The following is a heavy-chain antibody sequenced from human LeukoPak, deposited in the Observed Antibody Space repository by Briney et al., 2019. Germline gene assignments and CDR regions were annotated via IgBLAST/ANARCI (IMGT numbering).Heavy chain of an antibody. CDR3: ARSAMPDAFDI. V-gene: IGHV3-21*01. D-gene: IGHD2-2*01. CDR2: ISSSSSYI. Sequence: GGSLRLSCAASGFTFSSYGMHWVRQAPGKGLEWVSSISSSSSYIYYADSVKGRFTISRDNAKNSLYLQMNSLRAEDTAVYYCARSAMPDAFDIWGQGTMVTVSS. J-gene: IGHJ3*02. CDR1: GFTFSSYG.